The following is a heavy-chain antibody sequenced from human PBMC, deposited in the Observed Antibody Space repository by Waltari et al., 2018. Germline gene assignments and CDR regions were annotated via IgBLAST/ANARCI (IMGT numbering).Heavy chain of an antibody. CDR2: IYHSGST. D-gene: IGHD3-16*02. J-gene: IGHJ4*02. CDR3: ARLMITFGGVIVSFDY. CDR1: GYSISSGSY. V-gene: IGHV4-38-2*01. Sequence: QVQLQESGPGLVKPSETLSLTCAVSGYSISSGSYWGWLRQPPGKGLEWIGSIYHSGSTYYNPSLKSRVTISVDTSKNQFSLKLSSVTAADTAVYYCARLMITFGGVIVSFDYWGQGTLVTVSS.